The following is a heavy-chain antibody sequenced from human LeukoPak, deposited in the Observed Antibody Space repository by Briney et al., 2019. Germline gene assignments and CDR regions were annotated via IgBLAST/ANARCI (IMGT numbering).Heavy chain of an antibody. CDR1: GYTFTSYY. CDR3: ARELPPTYYFDY. Sequence: VASVKVSCKASGYTFTSYYMHWVRQAPGQGLEWMGIITPSGGSTSYARKFQGRVTMTRDTSTSTVYMELSSLRSEDTAVYYCARELPPTYYFDYRGQGTLVTVSS. V-gene: IGHV1-46*01. CDR2: ITPSGGST. J-gene: IGHJ4*02. D-gene: IGHD2-15*01.